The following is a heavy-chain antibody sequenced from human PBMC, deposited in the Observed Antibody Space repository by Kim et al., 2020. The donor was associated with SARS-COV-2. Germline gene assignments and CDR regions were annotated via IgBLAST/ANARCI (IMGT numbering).Heavy chain of an antibody. Sequence: SETLSLTCTVSGGSISSSSYYWGWIRQPPGKGLEWIGSICYSGSTYYNPSLKSRVTISVDTSKNQFSLKLSSVTAADTAVYYCARQPGSELDVGLDYWGQGTLVTVSS. D-gene: IGHD3-10*01. CDR3: ARQPGSELDVGLDY. V-gene: IGHV4-39*01. CDR1: GGSISSSSYY. CDR2: ICYSGST. J-gene: IGHJ4*02.